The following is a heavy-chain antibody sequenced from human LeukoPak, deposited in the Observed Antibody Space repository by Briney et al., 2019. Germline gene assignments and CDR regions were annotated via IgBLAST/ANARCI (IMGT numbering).Heavy chain of an antibody. Sequence: GGSLRLSCAASGFTFSTYWMSWVRQAPGKGLEWVAVIKQDGTEKYYVDSVKGRFTISRDNAKNSLYLQMNSLTAEDTAVYYCAKGGKWDVTPFDYWGQGTLVTVSS. CDR3: AKGGKWDVTPFDY. D-gene: IGHD1-26*01. CDR2: IKQDGTEK. J-gene: IGHJ4*02. CDR1: GFTFSTYW. V-gene: IGHV3-7*03.